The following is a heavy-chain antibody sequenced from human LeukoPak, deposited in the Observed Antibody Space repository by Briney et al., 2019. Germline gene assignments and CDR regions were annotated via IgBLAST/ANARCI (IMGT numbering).Heavy chain of an antibody. J-gene: IGHJ6*03. D-gene: IGHD2-2*01. CDR1: GFTFSSYG. CDR3: AKDSTDQLLSYFYYYYMDV. Sequence: GGSLRLSCAASGFTFSSYGMHWVRQAPGKGLEWVAFIRYDGSNKYYADSVKGRFTISRDNSKNTLYLQMNSLRAEDTAVYYCAKDSTDQLLSYFYYYYMDVWGKGTTVTVSS. CDR2: IRYDGSNK. V-gene: IGHV3-30*02.